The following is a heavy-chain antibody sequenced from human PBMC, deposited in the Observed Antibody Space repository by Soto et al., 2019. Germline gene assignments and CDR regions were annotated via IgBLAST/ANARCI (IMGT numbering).Heavy chain of an antibody. J-gene: IGHJ4*02. CDR2: IYFRGNT. Sequence: QLQLQESGPGLVKPSETLSLTCSVSGDSINSDKYYWGWIRQPPGKGLEWIGSIYFRGNTYYNPSLQTQVTISLDKSKIQFSLKLNSVTAADSAVYFCARLEGLATISYYFDFWGQGALVTVSS. CDR3: ARLEGLATISYYFDF. D-gene: IGHD3-9*01. CDR1: GDSINSDKYY. V-gene: IGHV4-39*01.